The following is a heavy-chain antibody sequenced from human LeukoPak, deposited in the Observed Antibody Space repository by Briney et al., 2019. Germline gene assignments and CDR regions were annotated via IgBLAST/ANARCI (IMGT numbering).Heavy chain of an antibody. CDR2: IYYTGST. V-gene: IGHV4-59*01. CDR1: GVSINDYY. CDR3: ARATMPDI. J-gene: IGHJ3*02. Sequence: PSETLSLTCTVSGVSINDYYWSWIRQPPGKGLEWIGYIYYTGSTNYNPSLKSRVTISLDTSKNQFSLKLNSVTAVDTAVYYCARATMPDIWGQGTMVTVSS. D-gene: IGHD2-2*01.